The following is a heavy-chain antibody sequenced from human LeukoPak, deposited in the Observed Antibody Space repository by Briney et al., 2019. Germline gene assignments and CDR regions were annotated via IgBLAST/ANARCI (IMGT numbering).Heavy chain of an antibody. Sequence: GGSLRLSCAASGFTLASYAMSWVRQAPGKGLEWVSAITGSGRSTYYADSAKGRFTISRDNSKNTLYLQMNSLRAEDTAVYYCARDLYCGGDCSYFDYWGQGTLVTVSS. CDR2: ITGSGRST. CDR3: ARDLYCGGDCSYFDY. V-gene: IGHV3-23*01. CDR1: GFTLASYA. J-gene: IGHJ4*02. D-gene: IGHD2-21*02.